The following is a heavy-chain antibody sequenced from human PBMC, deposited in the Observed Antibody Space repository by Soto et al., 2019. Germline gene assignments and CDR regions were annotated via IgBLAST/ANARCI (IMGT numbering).Heavy chain of an antibody. CDR1: GGSISSYY. CDR3: ARGSLYCSSTSGYHSRGHNWFDP. Sequence: SETLSLTCTVSGGSISSYYWSWIRQPPGKGLEWIGYIYYSGSTNYNPSLKSRVTISVDTSKNQFSLKLSSVTAADTAVYYCARGSLYCSSTSGYHSRGHNWFDPWGQGTLVTVAS. D-gene: IGHD2-2*01. J-gene: IGHJ5*02. CDR2: IYYSGST. V-gene: IGHV4-59*01.